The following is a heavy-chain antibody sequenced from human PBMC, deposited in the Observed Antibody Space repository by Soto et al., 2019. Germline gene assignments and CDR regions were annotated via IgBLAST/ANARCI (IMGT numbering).Heavy chain of an antibody. J-gene: IGHJ6*02. Sequence: ASVKVSCKASGYTFTSYGISWVRQAPGQGLEWMGWISAYNGNTNYAQKLQDRVTVTTDTSTSTAYMELRSLRSDDTAVDYCARGERSTIFGVVAQPTRLYYYCMEVWGQGTTVIVSS. CDR3: ARGERSTIFGVVAQPTRLYYYCMEV. D-gene: IGHD3-3*01. V-gene: IGHV1-18*01. CDR1: GYTFTSYG. CDR2: ISAYNGNT.